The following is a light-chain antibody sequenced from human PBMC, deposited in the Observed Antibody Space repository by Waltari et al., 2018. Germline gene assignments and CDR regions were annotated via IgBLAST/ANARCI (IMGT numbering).Light chain of an antibody. J-gene: IGKJ4*01. CDR2: WAS. CDR1: QSLFSSSNNKDF. V-gene: IGKV4-1*01. CDR3: QQYYNSPIT. Sequence: DIVMTQSPDSLSVSLGERATINCKSSQSLFSSSNNKDFFAWYQQTPGQPPKLLLYWASTRESGVPDRFTGSGSGTDFTLTISSLQAEDVAVYYCQQYYNSPITFGGGTKVEIK.